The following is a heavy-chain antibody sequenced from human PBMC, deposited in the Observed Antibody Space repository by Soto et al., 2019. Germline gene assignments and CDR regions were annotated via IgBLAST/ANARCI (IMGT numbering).Heavy chain of an antibody. CDR2: ISDSGGTS. CDR1: GFIFSNYV. J-gene: IGHJ4*02. V-gene: IGHV3-23*04. D-gene: IGHD1-26*01. CDR3: AKRPRALLTFDS. Sequence: EVQLVDSGGGLVQPGGSLRLSCAASGFIFSNYVMSWVRQAPGKGLEWVSSISDSGGTSYYAESVKGRFTISRDNSKNTLYLPMNSLRAEDTAIYYCAKRPRALLTFDSWGQGTLVTVSS.